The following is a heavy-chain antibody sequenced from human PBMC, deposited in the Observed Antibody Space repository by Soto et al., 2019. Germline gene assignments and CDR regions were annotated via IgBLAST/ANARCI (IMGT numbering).Heavy chain of an antibody. J-gene: IGHJ5*02. Sequence: VVSRRLSCSSSGFTFMLYFMHLVLQAPVKGLEWVAAIWDDGRRKDYADSVKDRLFISRDNSKNTLYLQLDSLRPEDTAVYYCETCKAYLKFPSWGKGNLVNVSS. CDR3: ETCKAYLKFPS. CDR2: IWDDGRRK. CDR1: GFTFMLYF. D-gene: IGHD2-2*01. V-gene: IGHV3-33*01.